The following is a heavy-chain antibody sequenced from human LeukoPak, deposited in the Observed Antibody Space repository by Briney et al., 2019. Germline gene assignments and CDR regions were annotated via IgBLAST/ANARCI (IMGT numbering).Heavy chain of an antibody. D-gene: IGHD6-19*01. CDR3: ARVWFIAVAGTGAFDI. V-gene: IGHV4-59*01. CDR1: GGSISSYY. J-gene: IGHJ3*02. Sequence: PSETLSLTCTVSGGSISSYYWSWIRQPPGKGLEWIGYIYYSGSTNYNPSLKSRVTISVDTSKNQSSLKLSSVTAADTAVYYCARVWFIAVAGTGAFDIWGQGTMVTVSS. CDR2: IYYSGST.